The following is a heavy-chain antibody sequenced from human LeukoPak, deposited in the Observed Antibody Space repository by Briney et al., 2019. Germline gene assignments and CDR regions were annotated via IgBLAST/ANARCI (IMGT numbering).Heavy chain of an antibody. CDR1: GGTFSSYT. D-gene: IGHD6-19*01. CDR3: ARGIAVAGTGIGY. Sequence: GSSVKVSCKASGGTFSSYTISWVRQAPGQGLEWMGWISAYNGNTNYAQKLQGRVTMTTDTSTSTAYMELRSLRSDDTAVYYCARGIAVAGTGIGYWGQGTLVTVSS. J-gene: IGHJ4*02. V-gene: IGHV1-18*01. CDR2: ISAYNGNT.